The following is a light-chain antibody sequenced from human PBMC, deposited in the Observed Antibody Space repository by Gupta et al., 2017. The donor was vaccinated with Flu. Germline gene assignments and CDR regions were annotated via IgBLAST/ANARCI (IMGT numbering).Light chain of an antibody. J-gene: IGLJ2*01. CDR2: EHD. CDR1: SSSIGINY. CDR3: QSYEV. Sequence: CTSSSSSIGINYLQCYQQRPGTSPKNVIYEHDQRPSGVPDRLSGSIDRSSNSASLTNSGLNTEYEADDYCQSYEVFGGGTKLTVL. V-gene: IGLV6-57*01.